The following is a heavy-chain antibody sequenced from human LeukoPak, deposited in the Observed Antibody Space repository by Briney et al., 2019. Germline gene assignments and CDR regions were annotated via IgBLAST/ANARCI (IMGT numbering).Heavy chain of an antibody. Sequence: GASVKVSCKASGYTFTGYYMHWVRQAPGQGLEWMGWINPNSGGTNYAQKFQGRVTMTRDTSISTAYMELSRLRSDDTAVYYCAREYCSSTSCLKYFQHWGQGTLVTVSS. CDR3: AREYCSSTSCLKYFQH. D-gene: IGHD2-2*01. V-gene: IGHV1-2*02. J-gene: IGHJ1*01. CDR2: INPNSGGT. CDR1: GYTFTGYY.